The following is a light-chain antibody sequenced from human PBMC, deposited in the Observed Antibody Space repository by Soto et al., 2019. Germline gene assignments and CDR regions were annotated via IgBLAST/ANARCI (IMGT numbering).Light chain of an antibody. CDR2: DAS. CDR3: QQRSNWPPE. Sequence: EIVLTQSPGTLSLSPGERATLSCRASQSVGSSYLAWYQQKPGQAPRLLIYDASNRATGIPARFSGSGTGTDFTLTISSLEPEDFAVYYCQQRSNWPPEFGPGTKVDIK. CDR1: QSVGSSY. J-gene: IGKJ3*01. V-gene: IGKV3-11*01.